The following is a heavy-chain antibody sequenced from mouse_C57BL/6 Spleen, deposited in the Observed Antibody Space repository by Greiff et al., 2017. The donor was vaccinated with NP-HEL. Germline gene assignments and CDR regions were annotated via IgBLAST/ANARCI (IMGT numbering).Heavy chain of an antibody. J-gene: IGHJ3*01. V-gene: IGHV1-76*01. D-gene: IGHD2-4*01. CDR2: IYPGSGNT. CDR1: GYTFTDYY. CDR3: AKGEDYWVAY. Sequence: QVQLQQSGAELVRPGASVKLSCKASGYTFTDYYINWVKQRPGQGLEWIARIYPGSGNTYYNEKFKGKATLTAEKSSSTAYMQLSSLTSEDSAVYICAKGEDYWVAYWGQGSLVTVSA.